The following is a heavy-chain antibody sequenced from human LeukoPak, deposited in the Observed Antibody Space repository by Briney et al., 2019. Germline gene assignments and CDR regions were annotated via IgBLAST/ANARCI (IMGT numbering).Heavy chain of an antibody. CDR3: ATYSGAHHKTFDY. Sequence: GGSLRLSCAASGFTFSSYWMSWVRQAPGKGLEWVANIKQDGSETYYVDSVKGRFTISRDNAKNSLYLQMSSLRAEDTAMYYCATYSGAHHKTFDYWGQGTLVTVSS. D-gene: IGHD1-26*01. J-gene: IGHJ4*02. V-gene: IGHV3-7*03. CDR1: GFTFSSYW. CDR2: IKQDGSET.